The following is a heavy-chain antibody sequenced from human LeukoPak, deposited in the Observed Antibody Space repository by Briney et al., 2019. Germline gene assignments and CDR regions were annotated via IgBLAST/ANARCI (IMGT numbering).Heavy chain of an antibody. CDR3: ARAQPYYYDSSGYWMWSALFFDY. V-gene: IGHV1-69*06. CDR2: IIPIFGTA. Sequence: SVKVSCKASGGTFSSYAISWVRQAPGQGLEWMGGIIPIFGTANYAQKFQGRVTITADKSTSTAYMELSSLRSEDTAVYYCARAQPYYYDSSGYWMWSALFFDYWGQGTLVTVSS. J-gene: IGHJ4*02. CDR1: GGTFSSYA. D-gene: IGHD3-22*01.